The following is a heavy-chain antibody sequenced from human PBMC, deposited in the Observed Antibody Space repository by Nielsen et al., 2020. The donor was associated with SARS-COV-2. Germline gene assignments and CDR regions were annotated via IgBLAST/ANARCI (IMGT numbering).Heavy chain of an antibody. CDR2: INHSGGT. CDR3: ARNGGGVVVPAAYHEYSNYMDV. D-gene: IGHD2-2*01. V-gene: IGHV4-34*01. Sequence: AETLTLTCAASGWSFRGYYWNWIRQPPGKGLEWIVKINHSGGTNYNPSLKSRGTISVDTYKNQFSLKLSSVTAADTAVYYCARNGGGVVVPAAYHEYSNYMDVWGKGTTVTVSS. CDR1: GWSFRGYY. J-gene: IGHJ6*03.